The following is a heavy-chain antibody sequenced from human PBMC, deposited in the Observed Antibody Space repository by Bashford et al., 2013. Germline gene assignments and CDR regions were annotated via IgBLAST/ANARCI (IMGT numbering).Heavy chain of an antibody. CDR2: IYYSGST. D-gene: IGHD4-11*01. V-gene: IGHV4-39*01. CDR1: GGSISSSSYY. Sequence: SETLSLTCTVSGGSISSSSYYWGWIRQPPGKGLEWIGSIYYSGSTYYNPSLKSRVTISVDTSKNQFSLKLSSVTAADTAVYYCARDSYSDSGVRWGQGTLVTVSS. J-gene: IGHJ4*02. CDR3: ARDSYSDSGVR.